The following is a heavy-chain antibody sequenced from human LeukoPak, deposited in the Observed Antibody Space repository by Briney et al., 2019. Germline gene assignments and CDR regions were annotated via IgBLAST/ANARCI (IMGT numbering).Heavy chain of an antibody. CDR1: GGSFSGYY. D-gene: IGHD3-9*01. V-gene: IGHV4-34*01. J-gene: IGHJ4*02. CDR2: INHSGST. Sequence: PSETLSLTCAVYGGSFSGYYWSWIRQPPGKGLEWIGEINHSGSTNYNPSLKSRVTISVDTSKNQFSLKLSSVTAADTAVYYCARGDWLHHFDYWGQGTLVTVSS. CDR3: ARGDWLHHFDY.